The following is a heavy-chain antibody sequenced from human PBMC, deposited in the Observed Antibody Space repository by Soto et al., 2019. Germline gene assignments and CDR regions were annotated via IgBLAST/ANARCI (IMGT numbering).Heavy chain of an antibody. Sequence: SETLSLTCTVSGGSISSGSYFWGWIRQPPGKGLEWIGSVSYSGSTYYNPSLKSRVTISVDTSKNHFSLKLSSVTAADTAVYYCARRVFYGVYVLLFFGVFYYWGQGILVTVSS. CDR1: GGSISSGSYF. D-gene: IGHD4-17*01. V-gene: IGHV4-39*02. J-gene: IGHJ4*02. CDR3: ARRVFYGVYVLLFFGVFYY. CDR2: VSYSGST.